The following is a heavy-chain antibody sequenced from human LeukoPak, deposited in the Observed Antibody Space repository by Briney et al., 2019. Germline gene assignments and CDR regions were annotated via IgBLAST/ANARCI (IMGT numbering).Heavy chain of an antibody. J-gene: IGHJ4*02. CDR1: GFTFSSYG. V-gene: IGHV3-33*01. Sequence: PGGSLRLSCAASGFTFSSYGMHWVRQAPGKGLEWVAVIWYDGSNKYYADSVKGRFTISRDNSKNTLYLQMNSLRAEDTAVYYCARHDSYSSSYPILAPDYWGQGTLVTVSS. CDR3: ARHDSYSSSYPILAPDY. CDR2: IWYDGSNK. D-gene: IGHD6-6*01.